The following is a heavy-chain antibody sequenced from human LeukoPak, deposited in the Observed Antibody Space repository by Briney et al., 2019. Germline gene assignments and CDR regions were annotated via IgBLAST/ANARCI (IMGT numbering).Heavy chain of an antibody. D-gene: IGHD1-26*01. V-gene: IGHV3-66*04. CDR2: IYSGGST. CDR1: GFTVSSNY. J-gene: IGHJ3*02. CDR3: ASHSGSYPYAFDI. Sequence: PGGSLRLSCAASGFTVSSNYMSWVRQAPGKGLEWASVIYSGGSTYYADSVKGRFTISRDNSKNTLYLQMNSLRAEDTAVYYYASHSGSYPYAFDIWGQGTMVTVSS.